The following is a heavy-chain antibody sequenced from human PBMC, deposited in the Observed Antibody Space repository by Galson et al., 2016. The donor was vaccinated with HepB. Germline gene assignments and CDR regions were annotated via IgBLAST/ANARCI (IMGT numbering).Heavy chain of an antibody. J-gene: IGHJ6*02. CDR1: GFIFSDYR. Sequence: SLRLSCAASGFIFSDYRMSWIRQAPGKGLEWVSNIRSGSSYTDYADSVKGRFTISRDNARNSLYLKMNSLRVEDTAVYYCVRGGRVQPTVDDYYYYHGMDVWGQGTTVSVSS. CDR3: VRGGRVQPTVDDYYYYHGMDV. CDR2: IRSGSSYT. V-gene: IGHV3-11*03. D-gene: IGHD4-11*01.